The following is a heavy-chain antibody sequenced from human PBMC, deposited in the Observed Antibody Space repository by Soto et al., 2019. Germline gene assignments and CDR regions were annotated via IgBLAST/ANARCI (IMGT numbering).Heavy chain of an antibody. CDR1: GGSISSGGYS. J-gene: IGHJ6*02. CDR3: ARDYYGMDV. V-gene: IGHV4-30-2*06. CDR2: TYQSGSA. Sequence: PSETLSLTCTVSGGSISSGGYSWTWILHSPGKGLEWLGYTYQSGSAYYNPSLKSRVTISVDRSKNQFSLNVTSVTAADTAVYYCARDYYGMDVWGQGTTVTVSS.